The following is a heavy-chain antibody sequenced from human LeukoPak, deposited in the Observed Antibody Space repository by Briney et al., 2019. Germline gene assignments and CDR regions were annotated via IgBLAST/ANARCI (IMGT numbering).Heavy chain of an antibody. CDR3: ARYDSRGSGSTQLEY. Sequence: SETLSLTCAVSGYSISIAYYWGWIRQPPGKGLEWIGRIFRGGSTSYNPSLMSRLTLSMDTSKNLFSLQLTSVTAADTAVYYCARYDSRGSGSTQLEYGGQGIRVSISS. D-gene: IGHD3-3*01. CDR2: IFRGGST. J-gene: IGHJ4*02. CDR1: GYSISIAYY. V-gene: IGHV4-38-2*01.